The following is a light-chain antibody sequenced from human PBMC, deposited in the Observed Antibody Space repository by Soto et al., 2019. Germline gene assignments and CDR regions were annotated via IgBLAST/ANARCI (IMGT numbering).Light chain of an antibody. CDR1: QSLLHSDGKTY. CDR3: MQTLQLPRT. CDR2: EVF. J-gene: IGKJ1*01. V-gene: IGKV2D-29*01. Sequence: IVMTQTPLSLYVTPGQPASISCKSSQSLLHSDGKTYLYLYLQKPGQPPQLLMYEVFNSFSGVADRFSGSGSGTSFTLKISRVEAEYVGVYYCMQTLQLPRTFGQGNKVDIK.